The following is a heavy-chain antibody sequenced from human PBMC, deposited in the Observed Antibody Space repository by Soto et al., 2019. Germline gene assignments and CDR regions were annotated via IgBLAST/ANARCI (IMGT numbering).Heavy chain of an antibody. CDR2: FDPDDGEL. V-gene: IGHV1-24*01. CDR3: ATVSGHYDDHGMHV. CDR1: GYALTELS. J-gene: IGHJ6*02. Sequence: QVQVIQSGAGVRKPGASVKVSCKVSGYALTELSLHWGRHAPGKGLVWLGGFDPDDGELTYAQNFQGRVTMTEDTSTDTAYMQLRSRRSEDTAVYYCATVSGHYDDHGMHVWGPGNTVTVS.